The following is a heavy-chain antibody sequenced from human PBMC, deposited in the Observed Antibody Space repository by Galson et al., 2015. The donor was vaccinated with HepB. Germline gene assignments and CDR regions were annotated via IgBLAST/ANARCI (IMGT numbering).Heavy chain of an antibody. D-gene: IGHD3-3*01. J-gene: IGHJ4*02. V-gene: IGHV4-4*07. CDR3: AREQIGEWLLYGHFDY. CDR2: IYTSGST. CDR1: GGSISSYY. Sequence: ETLSLTCTVSGGSISSYYWSWIRQPAGKGLEWIGRIYTSGSTNYNPSLKSRVTMSVDTSKNQFSLKLSSVTAAGTAVYYCAREQIGEWLLYGHFDYWGQGTLVTVSS.